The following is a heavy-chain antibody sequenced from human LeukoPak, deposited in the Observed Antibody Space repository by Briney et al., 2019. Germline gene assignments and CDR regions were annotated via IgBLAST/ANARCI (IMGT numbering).Heavy chain of an antibody. CDR1: QYTFTDYA. Sequence: ASVKVSCKASQYTFTDYAVHWVRQAPGQRLEWMGWIDAGNGKTKYSQSFQGRVTIIRDTSATTAYMELSSLTSEDTAVYYCARSYLYYYDSSGYYYGTHFDYWGQGTLVTVSS. J-gene: IGHJ4*02. V-gene: IGHV1-3*01. CDR2: IDAGNGKT. CDR3: ARSYLYYYDSSGYYYGTHFDY. D-gene: IGHD3-22*01.